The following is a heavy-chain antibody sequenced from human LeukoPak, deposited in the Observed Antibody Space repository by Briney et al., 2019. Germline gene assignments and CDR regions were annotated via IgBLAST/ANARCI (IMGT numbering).Heavy chain of an antibody. CDR1: GGSISSSSYY. Sequence: PSEILSLTCTVSGGSISSSSYYWGWIRQPPGKGLEWIGSIYYSGSTYYNPSLKSRVTISVDTSKNQFSLKLSSVTAADTAVYYCARHELTMIVVPNWFDPWGQGTLVTVSS. J-gene: IGHJ5*02. CDR3: ARHELTMIVVPNWFDP. D-gene: IGHD3-22*01. V-gene: IGHV4-39*01. CDR2: IYYSGST.